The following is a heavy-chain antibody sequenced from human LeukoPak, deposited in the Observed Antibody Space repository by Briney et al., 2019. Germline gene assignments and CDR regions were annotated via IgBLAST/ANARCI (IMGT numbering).Heavy chain of an antibody. CDR3: ASGGSSSPVPLVSDAFDI. CDR2: INPNSGGT. V-gene: IGHV1-2*02. J-gene: IGHJ3*02. CDR1: GYTFTGYY. D-gene: IGHD6-6*01. Sequence: ASVKVSCKASGYTFTGYYMHWVRQAPGQGLEWMGWINPNSGGTNYAQKFQGRVTMTRDTSISTAYMELSRLRSDDTAVYCCASGGSSSPVPLVSDAFDIWGQGTMVTVSS.